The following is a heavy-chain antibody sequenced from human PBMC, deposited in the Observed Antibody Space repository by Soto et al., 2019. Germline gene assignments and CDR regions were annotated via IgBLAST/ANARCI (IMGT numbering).Heavy chain of an antibody. CDR2: IKSKTDGGTT. Sequence: GGSLRLSCAASGFTFSNAWMNWVRQAPGKGLEWVGRIKSKTDGGTTDYAAPVKGRFTISRDDSKNTLYLQMNSLKTEDTAVYYCTTRGVAAADYYYYGMDVWDQGTTVTVSS. V-gene: IGHV3-15*07. J-gene: IGHJ6*02. CDR1: GFTFSNAW. D-gene: IGHD6-13*01. CDR3: TTRGVAAADYYYYGMDV.